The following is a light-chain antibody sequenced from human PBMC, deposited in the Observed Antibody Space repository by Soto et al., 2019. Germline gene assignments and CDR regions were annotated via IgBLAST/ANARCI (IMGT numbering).Light chain of an antibody. CDR1: SSNIGNNA. V-gene: IGLV1-36*01. Sequence: QSVLTQPPSVSGAPRQRVTISCSGSSSNIGNNAVNWYQQLPGKAPKLLIYYDDLLPSWVSDRFSGSKSGTSASLAISGLQSEDEADYPCAAWDESLNRHVFGTGTKVTVL. CDR2: YDD. J-gene: IGLJ1*01. CDR3: AAWDESLNRHV.